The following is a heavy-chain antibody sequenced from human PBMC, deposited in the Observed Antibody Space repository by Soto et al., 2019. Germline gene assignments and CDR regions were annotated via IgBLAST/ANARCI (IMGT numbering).Heavy chain of an antibody. Sequence: QVQLVESGGGVAQPGRSLRLSCAASGFSFSTYGMHWVRQAPGKGLEWVAVIWYDGCNKYYADSVKGRFTISRDNSKNTLYLQMNSLRAEDTAVYYCARDDCSGGRCYPDYWGQGTLVIVSS. J-gene: IGHJ4*02. CDR1: GFSFSTYG. CDR2: IWYDGCNK. D-gene: IGHD2-15*01. CDR3: ARDDCSGGRCYPDY. V-gene: IGHV3-33*01.